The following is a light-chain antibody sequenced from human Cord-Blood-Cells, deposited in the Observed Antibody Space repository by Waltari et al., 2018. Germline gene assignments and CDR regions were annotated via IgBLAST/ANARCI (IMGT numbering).Light chain of an antibody. J-gene: IGKJ4*01. CDR3: MQALQTPLT. CDR1: QSLLHSNGYNY. CDR2: LGS. Sequence: DIVMTQSPLSLPATPGEPASIPCRSSQSLLHSNGYNYLDWYLQKPGQSPQPLIYLGSNRASGVPDRFSGSGSGTDFTLKISRVEAEDVGVYYCMQALQTPLTFGGGTKVEIK. V-gene: IGKV2-28*01.